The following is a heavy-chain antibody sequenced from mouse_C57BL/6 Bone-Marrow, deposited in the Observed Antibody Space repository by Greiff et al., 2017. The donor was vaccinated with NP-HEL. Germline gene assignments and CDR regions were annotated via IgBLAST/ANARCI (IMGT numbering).Heavy chain of an antibody. D-gene: IGHD1-1*01. CDR1: GFNIKDDY. Sequence: VQLQQSGAELVRPGASVKLSCTASGFNIKDDYMHWVKQRPEQGLEWIGWIDPENGDTEYASKFQGKATITADTSSNTAYLQLSSLTSEDTASYYCPYGAWFAYWGQGTLVTVSA. CDR2: IDPENGDT. J-gene: IGHJ3*01. V-gene: IGHV14-4*01. CDR3: PYGAWFAY.